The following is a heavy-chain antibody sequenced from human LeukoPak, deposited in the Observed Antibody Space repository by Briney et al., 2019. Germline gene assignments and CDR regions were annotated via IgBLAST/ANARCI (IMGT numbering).Heavy chain of an antibody. D-gene: IGHD3-16*02. Sequence: ASVKVSCKASGYTFTNYHIHWVRQAPGQGLEWMGRINPYSGDTHDAQNFQGRVTMARDTSINTAYMELNSLKSDDTAVYYCATDRGLGFDIWGQGTMVTVSS. CDR2: INPYSGDT. CDR1: GYTFTNYH. J-gene: IGHJ3*02. V-gene: IGHV1-2*02. CDR3: ATDRGLGFDI.